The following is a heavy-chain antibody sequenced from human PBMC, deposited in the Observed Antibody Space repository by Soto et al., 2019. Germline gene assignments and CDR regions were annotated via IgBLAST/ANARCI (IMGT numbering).Heavy chain of an antibody. V-gene: IGHV4-4*07. D-gene: IGHD5-18*01. CDR1: GDSITSYY. CDR3: VRVQSRYGYWFDP. CDR2: FESSGSN. J-gene: IGHJ5*02. Sequence: SETLSLTCTVSGDSITSYYWSWIRQPAGKGLEWIGRFESSGSNNYNPSLKSRVAMSVDRSKKQFSLRLSAVTAADTAVYYCVRVQSRYGYWFDPWGQGILVTVSS.